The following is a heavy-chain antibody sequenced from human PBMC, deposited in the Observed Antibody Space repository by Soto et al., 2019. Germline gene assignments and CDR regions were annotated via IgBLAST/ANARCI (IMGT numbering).Heavy chain of an antibody. CDR1: GYSFTGYS. V-gene: IGHV1-46*01. CDR2: INPSGGST. D-gene: IGHD2-21*02. CDR3: ARGGPPSNIVVVTAPFDY. Sequence: ASVKVSCKTSGYSFTGYSVHWVRQAPGHGPEWMGIINPSGGSTSYAQKFQGRVTMTRDTSTSTVYMELSSLRSEDTAVYYCARGGPPSNIVVVTAPFDYWGQGTLVTVSS. J-gene: IGHJ4*02.